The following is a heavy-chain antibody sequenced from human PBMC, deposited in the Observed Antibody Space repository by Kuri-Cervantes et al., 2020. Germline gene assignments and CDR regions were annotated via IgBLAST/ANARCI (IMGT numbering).Heavy chain of an antibody. CDR1: GGSISSGGYY. CDR2: IYYSGST. J-gene: IGHJ4*02. D-gene: IGHD6-19*01. Sequence: SETLSLTCTVSGGSISSGGYYWSWIRQHPGKGLEWIGYIYYSGSTYYNPSLKSRVTISVDTSKNQFSLKLSSVTAADTAVYYCARAKQWLRSLDYWGQGTLVTVSS. V-gene: IGHV4-31*03. CDR3: ARAKQWLRSLDY.